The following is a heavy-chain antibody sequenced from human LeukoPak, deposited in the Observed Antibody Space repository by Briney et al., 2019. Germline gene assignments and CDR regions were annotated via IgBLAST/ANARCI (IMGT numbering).Heavy chain of an antibody. CDR2: ISGSGGST. CDR1: GFTFSSYA. D-gene: IGHD6-19*01. J-gene: IGHJ5*02. CDR3: ANPLDSGLYEEAFDP. V-gene: IGHV3-23*01. Sequence: GGSLRLSCAASGFTFSSYAMSWVRQAPGKGLEWVSAISGSGGSTYYADSVMGRFTISRENSKNKLYLQMNSLRAEDTAVYYCANPLDSGLYEEAFDPWGQGTLVTVSS.